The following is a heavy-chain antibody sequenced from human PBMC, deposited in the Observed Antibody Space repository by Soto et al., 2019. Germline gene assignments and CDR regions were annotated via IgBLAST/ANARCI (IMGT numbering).Heavy chain of an antibody. CDR3: ARAQDYGMDV. Sequence: GTSVKVSCEASGYRYGYYGISWVRQAPGQGPEWMGWISGYNGETKYAQKFQDRVTMTTDTSTSTAYMELRSLRSDDTAVYYRARAQDYGMDVWGQGTTVTVSS. CDR1: GYRYGYYG. CDR2: ISGYNGET. D-gene: IGHD2-15*01. V-gene: IGHV1-18*01. J-gene: IGHJ6*02.